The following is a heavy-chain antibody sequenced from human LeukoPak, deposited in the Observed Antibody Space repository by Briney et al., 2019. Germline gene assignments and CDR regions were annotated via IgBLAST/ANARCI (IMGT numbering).Heavy chain of an antibody. V-gene: IGHV1-2*02. CDR1: RYTFTGYY. CDR2: INPNSGGT. J-gene: IGHJ3*02. CDR3: ARGANDSSGYYPKHDAFDI. D-gene: IGHD3-22*01. Sequence: GASVTVSFKCSRYTFTGYYMHWVRQAPGQGLEWMGWINPNSGGTNYAQKFQGRVTMTRDTSISTAYMELSRLRSVDTAVYYCARGANDSSGYYPKHDAFDIWGQGTMVTVSS.